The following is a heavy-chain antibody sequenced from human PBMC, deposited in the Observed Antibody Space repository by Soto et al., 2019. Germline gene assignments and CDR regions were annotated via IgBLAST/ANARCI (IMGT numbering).Heavy chain of an antibody. Sequence: GGSLRLSCAASGFTFSRYTMHWVRQAPGKGLESVSTIHGGAVCKHYTDSVKGRFTISRDNSGNTLYLQMNSLRAEDTAVYYCAINRGSGSYSSWSFDVWGRGTLVTVSS. V-gene: IGHV3-23*01. J-gene: IGHJ2*01. D-gene: IGHD1-26*01. CDR2: IHGGAVCK. CDR1: GFTFSRYT. CDR3: AINRGSGSYSSWSFDV.